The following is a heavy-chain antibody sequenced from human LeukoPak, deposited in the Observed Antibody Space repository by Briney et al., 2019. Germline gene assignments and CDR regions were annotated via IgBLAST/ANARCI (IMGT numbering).Heavy chain of an antibody. CDR1: GFTFSSYG. CDR2: IRYDGSNK. J-gene: IGHJ4*02. Sequence: GGSLRLSCAASGFTFSSYGMHWVRQAPGKGLEWVAFIRYDGSNKYYADSVKGRFTISRDNSKNTLYLQMNSLRAEDTAVYYCAKDRSFGPYYGSGRPCGFDYWGQGTLVTVSS. D-gene: IGHD3-10*01. CDR3: AKDRSFGPYYGSGRPCGFDY. V-gene: IGHV3-30*02.